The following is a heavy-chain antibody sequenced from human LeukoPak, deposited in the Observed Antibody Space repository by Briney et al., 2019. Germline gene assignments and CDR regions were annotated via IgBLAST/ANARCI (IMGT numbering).Heavy chain of an antibody. CDR1: GFTFSSYE. D-gene: IGHD3-10*01. J-gene: IGHJ4*02. V-gene: IGHV3-48*03. CDR2: ISRSATTI. Sequence: GGSLRLSCAASGFTFSSYEMNWVRQAPGNGLEWVSSISRSATTIYYADSVKGRFTISRDNAKNSLYLQMNSLRAEDTAVYYCARDGVPNGFWGQGTLVTVSS. CDR3: ARDGVPNGF.